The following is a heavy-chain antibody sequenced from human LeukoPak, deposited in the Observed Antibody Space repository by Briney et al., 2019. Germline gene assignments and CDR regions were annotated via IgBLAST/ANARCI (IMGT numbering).Heavy chain of an antibody. V-gene: IGHV4-59*12. CDR3: AFAGLGSQAPATDY. CDR2: IYYSGST. J-gene: IGHJ4*02. CDR1: GVSISSYY. D-gene: IGHD2-2*01. Sequence: SETLSLTCTVSGVSISSYYWSWIRQPPGKGLEWIGYIYYSGSTNYNPSLKSRVTISVDTSKNQFSLKLSSVTAADTAVYYCAFAGLGSQAPATDYWGQGTLVTVSS.